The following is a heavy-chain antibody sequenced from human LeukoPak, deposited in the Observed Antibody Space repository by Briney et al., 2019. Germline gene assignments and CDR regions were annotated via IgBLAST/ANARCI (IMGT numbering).Heavy chain of an antibody. J-gene: IGHJ4*02. D-gene: IGHD4-23*01. CDR3: ARGVETVLTPHFDY. V-gene: IGHV1-2*04. Sequence: ASVKVSCKASGYTFTGYYMHWVRQAPGQGPEWMGWINPNSGGTNSAQKFQGWVTMTRDTSISTAYMELTRLRSDDTAVYYCARGVETVLTPHFDYWGQGTLVTVPS. CDR2: INPNSGGT. CDR1: GYTFTGYY.